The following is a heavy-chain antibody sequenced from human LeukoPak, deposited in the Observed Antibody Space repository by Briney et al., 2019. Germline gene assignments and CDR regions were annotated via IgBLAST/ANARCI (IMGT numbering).Heavy chain of an antibody. CDR1: GYTFTGYY. J-gene: IGHJ4*02. Sequence: GASVKVSCKASGYTFTGYYMHWVRQAPGQGLEWMGWMNPNSGNTGYAQKFQGRVTMTRNTSISTAYMELSSLRSEDTAVYYCARVGIAEFDYWGQGTLVTVSS. V-gene: IGHV1-8*02. D-gene: IGHD6-13*01. CDR2: MNPNSGNT. CDR3: ARVGIAEFDY.